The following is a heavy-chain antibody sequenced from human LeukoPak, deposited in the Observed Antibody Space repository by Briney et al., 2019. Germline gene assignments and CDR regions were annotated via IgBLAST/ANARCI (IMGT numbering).Heavy chain of an antibody. V-gene: IGHV1-18*01. CDR3: TRVRNSNNWWGAFDI. CDR2: ISPNNGNT. J-gene: IGHJ3*02. CDR1: GYSFGTSS. D-gene: IGHD1-1*01. Sequence: ASVKVSCKAFGYSFGTSSISWVRQAPGQRLEWMGWISPNNGNTHYAQGVQGRATMTTDTSRSTAYMELRSLRSDDTAVYYCTRVRNSNNWWGAFDIWGQGTMVTVSS.